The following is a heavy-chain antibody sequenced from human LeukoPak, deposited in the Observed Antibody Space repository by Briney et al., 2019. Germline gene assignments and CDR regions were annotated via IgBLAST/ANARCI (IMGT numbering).Heavy chain of an antibody. CDR3: AGAFGESQTFDY. J-gene: IGHJ4*02. CDR2: INHSGST. D-gene: IGHD3-10*01. V-gene: IGHV4-34*01. Sequence: SETLSLTCAVYGGSFSGYYWSWIRQPPGKGLEWIGEINHSGSTNYNPSLKSRVTISVDTSKNQFSLKLSSVTAADTAVYYCAGAFGESQTFDYWGQGTLVTVSS. CDR1: GGSFSGYY.